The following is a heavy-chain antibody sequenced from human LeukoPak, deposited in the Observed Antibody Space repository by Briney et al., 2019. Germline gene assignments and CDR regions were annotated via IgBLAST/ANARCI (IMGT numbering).Heavy chain of an antibody. Sequence: GGSLRLSCAASGFTFGNHEMNWVRQAPGKGLEWVSNIISSGSTTYYADSVKGRFTISRDNAKNSLYLQVNSLRAEDTAVYYCVRDSGYYDSSGYYDSSGYYYALDYWGQGTLVTVSS. V-gene: IGHV3-48*03. CDR3: VRDSGYYDSSGYYDSSGYYYALDY. CDR2: IISSGSTT. J-gene: IGHJ4*02. CDR1: GFTFGNHE. D-gene: IGHD3-22*01.